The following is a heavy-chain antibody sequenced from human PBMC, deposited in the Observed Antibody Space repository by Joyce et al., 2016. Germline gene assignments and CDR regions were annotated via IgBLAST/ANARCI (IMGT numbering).Heavy chain of an antibody. V-gene: IGHV3-74*01. J-gene: IGHJ4*02. Sequence: EVQLVESGGGLVQPGGSLRLSCAASGFTFSNYWMHWVRQAPGKGLVWVSRVNSDGSGTSYAASVKGRFTISRDNAKNTLYLQMNSLSAEDTAVYYCARQQGGVGSYFDYWGQGTLVTVSS. CDR2: VNSDGSGT. D-gene: IGHD6-13*01. CDR3: ARQQGGVGSYFDY. CDR1: GFTFSNYW.